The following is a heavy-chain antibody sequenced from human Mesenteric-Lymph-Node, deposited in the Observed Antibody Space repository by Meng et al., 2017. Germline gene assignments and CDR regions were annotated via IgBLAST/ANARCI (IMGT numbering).Heavy chain of an antibody. J-gene: IGHJ4*02. V-gene: IGHV3-73*01. Sequence: GESLKISCAASGFTFSGSAMHWVRQASGKGLEWVGRIRSKANSYATAYAASVKGRFTISRDDSKNTAYLQMNSLKTEDTAVYYCTRLPERQYYYDSSGYYSDYWGQGTLVTVSS. CDR2: IRSKANSYAT. D-gene: IGHD3-22*01. CDR3: TRLPERQYYYDSSGYYSDY. CDR1: GFTFSGSA.